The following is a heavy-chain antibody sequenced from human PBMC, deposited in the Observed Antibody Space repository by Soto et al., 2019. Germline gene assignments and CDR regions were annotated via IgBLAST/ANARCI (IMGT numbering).Heavy chain of an antibody. Sequence: QVQLVQSGAEVKKPGASVKVSCKASGYTFTSYDINWVRQATGQGLGWMGWMNPKSGITGYAQKVQGRVTMTSNTSIRTAYMELCSMRSEAPAVYYCARERSAAGAGWFDPWGHRTLVTVS. D-gene: IGHD6-13*01. J-gene: IGHJ5*02. CDR1: GYTFTSYD. V-gene: IGHV1-8*01. CDR2: MNPKSGIT. CDR3: ARERSAAGAGWFDP.